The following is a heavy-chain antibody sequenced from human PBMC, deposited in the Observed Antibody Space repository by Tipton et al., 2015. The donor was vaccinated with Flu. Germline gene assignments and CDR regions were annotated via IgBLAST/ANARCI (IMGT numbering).Heavy chain of an antibody. CDR1: GSSIGSDYY. CDR3: ARRDYSNYVSEPKNWFDP. Sequence: TLSLTCSVSGSSIGSDYYWGWIRQPPGQGLEWIGTVGTMSHSGRTYYNPSLTSRVTISVDKSKNQFSLRLTSVTAADTAVYYCARRDYSNYVSEPKNWFDPWGQGALVTVSS. D-gene: IGHD4-11*01. J-gene: IGHJ5*02. CDR2: VGTMSHSGRT. V-gene: IGHV4-38-2*01.